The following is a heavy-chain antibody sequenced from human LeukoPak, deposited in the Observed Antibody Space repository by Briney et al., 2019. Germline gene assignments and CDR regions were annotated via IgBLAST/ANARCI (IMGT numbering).Heavy chain of an antibody. Sequence: GGSLRLSCAASGFTFSNYWMHWVRQAPGKGLVWVARSNSDGRITNYADSVKGRFTISRDNSKNTLYLQMNSLRAEDTAVYYCARFAYGDYRAFDYWGQGTLVTVSS. CDR2: SNSDGRIT. J-gene: IGHJ4*02. D-gene: IGHD4-17*01. CDR1: GFTFSNYW. CDR3: ARFAYGDYRAFDY. V-gene: IGHV3-74*01.